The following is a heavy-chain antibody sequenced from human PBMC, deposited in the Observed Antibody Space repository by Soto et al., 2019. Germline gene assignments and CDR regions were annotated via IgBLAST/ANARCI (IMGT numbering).Heavy chain of an antibody. CDR1: GGSISSYY. J-gene: IGHJ4*02. V-gene: IGHV4-59*08. CDR2: IYYSGST. Sequence: SETLSLTCTVSGGSISSYYWSWIRQPPGKGLEWIGYIYYSGSTNYNPSLKSRVTISVDTSKNQFSLKLSSVTAADTAVYYCARSYGSCFDYWGQGTLVTVSS. D-gene: IGHD6-6*01. CDR3: ARSYGSCFDY.